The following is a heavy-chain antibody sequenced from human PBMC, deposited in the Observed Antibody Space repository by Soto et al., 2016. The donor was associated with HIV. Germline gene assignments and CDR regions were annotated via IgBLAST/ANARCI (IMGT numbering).Heavy chain of an antibody. CDR2: ISGYNGNT. CDR1: GYTFNSYG. D-gene: IGHD6-19*01. CDR3: AVSSGWSFSTYYYYMDV. Sequence: QVQLVQSGAEVKKPGASVKVSCKASGYTFNSYGISWVRQAPGQGLEWMGWISGYNGNTNYAQKFQGRVTMTTDTSTSTAYMELRSLRSDDTAVYYCAVSSGWSFSTYYYYMDVWGKGTTVTVSS. V-gene: IGHV1-18*01. J-gene: IGHJ6*03.